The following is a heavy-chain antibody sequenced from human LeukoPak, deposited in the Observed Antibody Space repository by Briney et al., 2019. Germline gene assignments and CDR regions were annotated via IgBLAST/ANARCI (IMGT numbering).Heavy chain of an antibody. CDR2: ISGSGGST. D-gene: IGHD6-6*01. CDR3: AKDRIAARPGWFDP. CDR1: GFTFSSYA. Sequence: HPGGSLRLSCAASGFTFSSYAMSWVRQAPGKGLEWVSAISGSGGSTYYADSVKGRFTISRDNSKNTLYLRMNSLRAEDTAVYYCAKDRIAARPGWFDPWGQGTLVTVSS. V-gene: IGHV3-23*01. J-gene: IGHJ5*02.